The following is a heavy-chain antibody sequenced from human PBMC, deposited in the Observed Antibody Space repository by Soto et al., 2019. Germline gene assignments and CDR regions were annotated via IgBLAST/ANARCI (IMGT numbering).Heavy chain of an antibody. Sequence: PGGSLRLSCAASGFTFSSYAMSWVRQAPGKGLEWVSAISGSGGSTYYADSVRGRFTISRDNSKNTLYLQMISLRAEDTAVYYCAKDRFSGSGTYYKDFWGQGTLVTVSS. J-gene: IGHJ4*02. CDR1: GFTFSSYA. CDR3: AKDRFSGSGTYYKDF. CDR2: ISGSGGST. V-gene: IGHV3-23*01. D-gene: IGHD3-10*01.